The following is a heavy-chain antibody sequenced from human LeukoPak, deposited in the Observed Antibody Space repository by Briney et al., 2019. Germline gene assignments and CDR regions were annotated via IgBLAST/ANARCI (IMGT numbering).Heavy chain of an antibody. V-gene: IGHV3-23*01. CDR3: AKLGCSSTSCLYGMDV. CDR2: ISGSGGST. D-gene: IGHD2-2*01. Sequence: GGSLRLSCAASGFTFSSYTMNWVRQAPGKGPEWVSAISGSGGSTYYADSVKGRFTISRDNSKNTLYLQMNSLRAEDTAVYYCAKLGCSSTSCLYGMDVWGQGTTVTASS. J-gene: IGHJ6*02. CDR1: GFTFSSYT.